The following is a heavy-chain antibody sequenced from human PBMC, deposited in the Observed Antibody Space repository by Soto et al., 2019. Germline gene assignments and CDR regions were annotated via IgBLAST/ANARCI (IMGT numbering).Heavy chain of an antibody. D-gene: IGHD1-26*01. Sequence: QVQLVQAGAEVKKPGSSVKVSCKASGGTFSSYAISWVRQAPGQGLEWMGGIIPIFGTANYAQKFQGRVTITADESTSTAYMELSSLRSEDTAVYYCARSHIQIVGARGAHDWFDPWGQGTLVTVSS. CDR2: IIPIFGTA. CDR3: ARSHIQIVGARGAHDWFDP. CDR1: GGTFSSYA. V-gene: IGHV1-69*01. J-gene: IGHJ5*02.